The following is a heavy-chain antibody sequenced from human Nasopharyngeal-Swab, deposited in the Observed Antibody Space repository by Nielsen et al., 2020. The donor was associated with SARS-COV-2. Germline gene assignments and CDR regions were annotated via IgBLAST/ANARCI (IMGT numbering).Heavy chain of an antibody. Sequence: SETLSLTCTVSGGSISSGDYYWSWIRQPPGKGLEWIGYIYYSGSTYYNPSLKSRITMSVDTSKNQFSLKLSSVTAADTAVHYCASNRYYYDSSGYYYWYFDLWGRGTLVTVSS. CDR1: GGSISSGDYY. D-gene: IGHD3-22*01. CDR2: IYYSGST. CDR3: ASNRYYYDSSGYYYWYFDL. J-gene: IGHJ2*01. V-gene: IGHV4-30-4*01.